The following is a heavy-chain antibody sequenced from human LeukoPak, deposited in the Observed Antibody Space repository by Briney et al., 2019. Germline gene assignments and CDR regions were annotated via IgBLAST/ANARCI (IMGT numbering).Heavy chain of an antibody. CDR3: ARGGPGGSGSYYNPRYYGMDV. CDR1: GGSFSGYY. Sequence: SETLSLTCAVYGGSFSGYYWSWFRQPPGKGLEWIGEINHSGSTNYNPSLKSRVTISVDTSKNQFSLKLSSVTAADTAVYYCARGGPGGSGSYYNPRYYGMDVWGKGTTVTVSS. D-gene: IGHD3-10*01. CDR2: INHSGST. J-gene: IGHJ6*04. V-gene: IGHV4-34*01.